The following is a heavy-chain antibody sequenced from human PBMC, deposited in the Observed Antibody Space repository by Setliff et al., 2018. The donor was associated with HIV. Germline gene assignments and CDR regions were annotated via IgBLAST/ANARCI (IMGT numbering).Heavy chain of an antibody. CDR3: ARNGGPYAGGALYYYYGMDV. Sequence: ASVKVSCKASGYTFTTYAMHWVRQAPRQRLEWMGWINAGNGNTKYSQKFQGRVTITRDTSASTAYMELSSLRSGDTAVYYCARNGGPYAGGALYYYYGMDVWGQGTTVTVS. CDR1: GYTFTTYA. J-gene: IGHJ6*02. D-gene: IGHD3-16*01. CDR2: INAGNGNT. V-gene: IGHV1-3*01.